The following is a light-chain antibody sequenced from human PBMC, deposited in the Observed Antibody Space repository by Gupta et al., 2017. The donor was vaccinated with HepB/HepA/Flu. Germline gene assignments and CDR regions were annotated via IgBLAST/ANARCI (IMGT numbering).Light chain of an antibody. CDR2: AAS. Sequence: DIQMTQSPSSVSASVGDRVTITCRASQGISSWLVWYQQKPGKAPKLLIYAASNLQSGVPSRFSGSGSGTDFTLTISSLQPEDFATYYCQQSNSFPLPFGGGTKVEIK. V-gene: IGKV1-12*01. CDR3: QQSNSFPLP. J-gene: IGKJ4*01. CDR1: QGISSW.